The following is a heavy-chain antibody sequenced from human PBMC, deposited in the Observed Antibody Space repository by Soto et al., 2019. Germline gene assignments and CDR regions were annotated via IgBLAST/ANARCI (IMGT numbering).Heavy chain of an antibody. CDR3: ARHPPPGYYGSGSYYNLYYFDY. J-gene: IGHJ4*02. CDR2: IYYSGST. D-gene: IGHD3-10*01. Sequence: SETLSLTCTGSGGSISSGSYYWGWIRQPPGKGLEWIGSIYYSGSTYYNPSLKSRVTISVDTSKNQFSLKVSSVTAADTAVYYCARHPPPGYYGSGSYYNLYYFDYWGQGTLVTVSS. V-gene: IGHV4-39*01. CDR1: GGSISSGSYY.